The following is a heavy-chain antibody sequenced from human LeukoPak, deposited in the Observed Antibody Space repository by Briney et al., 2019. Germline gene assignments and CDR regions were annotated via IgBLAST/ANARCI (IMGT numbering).Heavy chain of an antibody. CDR3: ARGYYDFWSNYYTHFDY. J-gene: IGHJ4*02. CDR1: GFTFSRYS. V-gene: IGHV3-21*01. CDR2: ISSSSTYI. D-gene: IGHD3-3*01. Sequence: GGSLRLSCAASGFTFSRYSMNWVRQAPGKGLEWVSSISSSSTYIYYADSVKGRFTISRDNAKNSLSLQMNSLRAEDTAVYYCARGYYDFWSNYYTHFDYWGQGTLVTVSS.